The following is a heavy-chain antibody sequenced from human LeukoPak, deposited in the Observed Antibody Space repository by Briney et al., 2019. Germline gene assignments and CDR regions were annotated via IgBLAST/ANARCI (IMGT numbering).Heavy chain of an antibody. V-gene: IGHV3-21*01. CDR3: AREAGGNSGYVWVL. CDR2: ISSGNSYI. J-gene: IGHJ4*02. Sequence: GGSLRLSCAASGFTFSTYSMNWVRQAPGKGLEWVSSISSGNSYIYYADSVKGRFTVSRDNAENSLYLQMNSLRAEDTAVYYCAREAGGNSGYVWVLWGQGTLVTVSS. D-gene: IGHD5-12*01. CDR1: GFTFSTYS.